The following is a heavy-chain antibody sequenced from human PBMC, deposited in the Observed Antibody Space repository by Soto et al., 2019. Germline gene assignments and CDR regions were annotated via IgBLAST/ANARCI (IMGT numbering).Heavy chain of an antibody. CDR3: ARDSSGYLRYYYYGMDV. V-gene: IGHV3-21*01. J-gene: IGHJ6*02. CDR2: ISSSSSYI. Sequence: WGSLRLSCAASGFTFSSYSMNWVRQAPGKGLEWVSSISSSSSYIYYADSVKGRFTISRDNAKNSLYLQMNSLRAEDTAVYYCARDSSGYLRYYYYGMDVWGQGTTVTVSS. CDR1: GFTFSSYS. D-gene: IGHD3-22*01.